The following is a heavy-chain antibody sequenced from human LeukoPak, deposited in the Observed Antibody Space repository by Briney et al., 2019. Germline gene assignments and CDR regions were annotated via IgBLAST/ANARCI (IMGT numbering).Heavy chain of an antibody. CDR2: INPNSGGT. J-gene: IGHJ4*02. D-gene: IGHD3-22*01. V-gene: IGHV1-2*02. CDR1: GYTFTGYY. Sequence: ASVKVSCKASGYTFTGYYMHWVRQAPGQGLEWMGWINPNSGGTNYAQKFQGRVTMTRDTSISTAYMELSRLRSDDTAVYYCARVYYYDSSVDYWGQGTLVTVSS. CDR3: ARVYYYDSSVDY.